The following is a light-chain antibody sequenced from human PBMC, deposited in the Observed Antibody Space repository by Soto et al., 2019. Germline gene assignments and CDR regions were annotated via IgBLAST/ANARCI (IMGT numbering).Light chain of an antibody. CDR3: QQYKSYSYT. CDR1: ESISNW. Sequence: DIQMTQSPSILSASVGDRVAITCRANESISNWLAWYQQKPGQAPQVLIYDASRLESGVPVRFSGSGSGTEFTLTISSLQPDDLATYYCQQYKSYSYTFGQGTNLEI. J-gene: IGKJ2*01. CDR2: DAS. V-gene: IGKV1-5*01.